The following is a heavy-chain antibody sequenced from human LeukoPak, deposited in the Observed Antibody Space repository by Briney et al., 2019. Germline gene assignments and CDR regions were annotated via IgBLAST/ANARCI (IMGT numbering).Heavy chain of an antibody. V-gene: IGHV1-46*01. CDR2: IDPSGGSA. J-gene: IGHJ4*02. D-gene: IGHD4-11*01. CDR1: GYTFTSYY. Sequence: ASVKVSCKASGYTFTSYYMHWVRQAPGQGLEWMGIIDPSGGSATYAQKFQGRVTMTRDTSTSTVYMELSSLRSKDTAVYYCARDRSNSYYFDYWGQGTLVTVSS. CDR3: ARDRSNSYYFDY.